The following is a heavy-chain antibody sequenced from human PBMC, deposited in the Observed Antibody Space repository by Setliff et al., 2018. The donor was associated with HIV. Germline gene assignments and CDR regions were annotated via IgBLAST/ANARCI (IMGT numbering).Heavy chain of an antibody. CDR1: GYTFTGYA. D-gene: IGHD3-22*01. J-gene: IGHJ5*02. Sequence: GASVKVSCKASGYTFTGYAINWVRQAPGQGLEWMGWINTNAGNPTYAQGFTGRFVFSLDTSVSTAYLQISSLKAEDTAVYYCARDRVYYDSSGYINWFDPWGQGTLVTVSS. CDR2: INTNAGNP. CDR3: ARDRVYYDSSGYINWFDP. V-gene: IGHV7-4-1*02.